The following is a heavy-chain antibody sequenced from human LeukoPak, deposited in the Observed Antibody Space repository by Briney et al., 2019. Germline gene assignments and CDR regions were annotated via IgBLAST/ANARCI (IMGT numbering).Heavy chain of an antibody. CDR1: GYTFVSYP. D-gene: IGHD3-10*01. Sequence: ASVKVSCKASGYTFVSYPITWVRQAPGQGLEWMGWISTYNGDTKYAQKLQDRVTIITDTSTNTAYMELRTLRSDDTAIYYCARKDYGSGSPFDYWGQGTLVTVSS. CDR2: ISTYNGDT. J-gene: IGHJ4*02. CDR3: ARKDYGSGSPFDY. V-gene: IGHV1-18*01.